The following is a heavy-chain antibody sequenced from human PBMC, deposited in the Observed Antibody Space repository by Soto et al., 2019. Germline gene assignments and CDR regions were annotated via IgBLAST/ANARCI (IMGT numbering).Heavy chain of an antibody. Sequence: GGSLRLSCAASGFTFSNYWMHWVRQAPGKGLVWVSRINSDGSSTSYADTVKGRFTISRDNAKNTLYLQMNSLRAEDTAVYYCARVARTVASVDYWGQGTLVTVSS. J-gene: IGHJ4*02. D-gene: IGHD5-12*01. CDR3: ARVARTVASVDY. CDR1: GFTFSNYW. V-gene: IGHV3-74*01. CDR2: INSDGSST.